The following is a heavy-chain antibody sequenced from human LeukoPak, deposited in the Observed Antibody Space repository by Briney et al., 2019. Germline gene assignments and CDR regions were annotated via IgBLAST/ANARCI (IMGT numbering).Heavy chain of an antibody. Sequence: SETLSLTCTVSGGSISSDYWSWIRQPAGKGLEWIGRIYSSGSTTYNPSLKSRVTISVDTSKNQFSLKLSSVTAANTVLYYCARGYDYVWGSYRSTLAKYNWFDPWGQGTLVTVSS. CDR3: ARGYDYVWGSYRSTLAKYNWFDP. J-gene: IGHJ5*02. CDR2: IYSSGST. D-gene: IGHD3-16*02. CDR1: GGSISSDY. V-gene: IGHV4-4*07.